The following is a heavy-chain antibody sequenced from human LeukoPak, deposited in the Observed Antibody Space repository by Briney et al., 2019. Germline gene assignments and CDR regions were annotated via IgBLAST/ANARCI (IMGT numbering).Heavy chain of an antibody. V-gene: IGHV3-48*03. Sequence: TGGSLRLSCAASGFTFSSYEMNWVRQAPGKGLEWVSYISSSGSTIYYADSVKGRFTISRDTSKNMVFLQMNSLRVEDTAVYCCARGIDYWGRGTLVTVS. J-gene: IGHJ4*02. CDR2: ISSSGSTI. CDR1: GFTFSSYE. CDR3: ARGIDY.